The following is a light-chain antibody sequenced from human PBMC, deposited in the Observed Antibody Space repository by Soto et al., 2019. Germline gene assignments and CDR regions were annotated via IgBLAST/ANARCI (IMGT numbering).Light chain of an antibody. CDR1: TGAITSGHY. V-gene: IGLV7-46*02. J-gene: IGLJ1*01. CDR2: DTS. Sequence: QAVVTQEPSLTVSPGGSVTLTCGSSTGAITSGHYAYWFQQKPGQPPRTLIYDTSNKHSWTPARFSGSLLGVKAALTLLGAQPEDEAEYYCLLSFSGDNYVFGTGTKLTVL. CDR3: LLSFSGDNYV.